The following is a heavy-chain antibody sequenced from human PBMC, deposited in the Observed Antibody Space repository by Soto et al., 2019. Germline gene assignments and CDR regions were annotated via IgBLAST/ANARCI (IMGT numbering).Heavy chain of an antibody. V-gene: IGHV3-33*01. Sequence: GGSLRLSCAASGFTFSSYGMHWVRQAPGKGLEWVAVIWYDGSNKYYADSVKGRFTISRDNSKNTLYLQMNSLRAEDTAVYYCARDNYYDSSGPPGHFDYWGQGTLVTGSS. CDR1: GFTFSSYG. J-gene: IGHJ4*02. D-gene: IGHD3-22*01. CDR3: ARDNYYDSSGPPGHFDY. CDR2: IWYDGSNK.